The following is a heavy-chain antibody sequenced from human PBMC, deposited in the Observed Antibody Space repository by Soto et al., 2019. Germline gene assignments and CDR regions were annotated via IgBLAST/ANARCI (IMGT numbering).Heavy chain of an antibody. Sequence: PSETLSLTCTVSGGSISSGGYYWSWIRQHPGKGLEWIGYIYYSGSTYYNPSLKSRVTISVDTSKNQFSLKLSSVTAADTAVYYRAGRDYGDGLDYWGQGTLVTVSS. D-gene: IGHD4-17*01. CDR1: GGSISSGGYY. CDR3: AGRDYGDGLDY. V-gene: IGHV4-31*03. CDR2: IYYSGST. J-gene: IGHJ4*02.